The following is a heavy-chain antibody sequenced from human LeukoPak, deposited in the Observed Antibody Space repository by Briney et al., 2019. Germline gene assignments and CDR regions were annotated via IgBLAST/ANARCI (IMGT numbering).Heavy chain of an antibody. CDR2: IKEDGSEK. V-gene: IGHV3-7*03. J-gene: IGHJ3*02. CDR3: ARGGSYLSAFDI. Sequence: GGSLRLSCAASGFTFSNYWMSWDRKAPGKGLEWVANIKEDGSEKYYVDSVKGRFTVSRDNSKNTLYLQMNSLRAEDTAVYYCARGGSYLSAFDIWGQGTMVTVSS. D-gene: IGHD1-26*01. CDR1: GFTFSNYW.